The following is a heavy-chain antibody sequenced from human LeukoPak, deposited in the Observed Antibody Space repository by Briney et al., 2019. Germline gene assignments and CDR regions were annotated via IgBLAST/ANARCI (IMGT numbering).Heavy chain of an antibody. CDR2: ISYDGSNK. D-gene: IGHD1-26*01. V-gene: IGHV3-30-3*01. J-gene: IGHJ4*02. CDR1: GFTFSSYA. Sequence: GGSLRLSCAASGFTFSSYAMHWVRQAPGKGLEWVAVISYDGSNKYYADSVKGRFTISRDNSKNTPYLQMNSLRAEDTAVYYCARNLELYFDYWGQGTLVTVSS. CDR3: ARNLELYFDY.